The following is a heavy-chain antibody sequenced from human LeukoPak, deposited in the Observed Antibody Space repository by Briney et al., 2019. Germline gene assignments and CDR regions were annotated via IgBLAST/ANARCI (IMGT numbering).Heavy chain of an antibody. CDR2: IYSGGST. V-gene: IGHV3-53*01. D-gene: IGHD2-15*01. CDR1: GFTVSSNY. J-gene: IGHJ6*02. Sequence: GGSLQLSCAASGFTVSSNYMSWGRQAPGKGLERGSVIYSGGSTYYADSVKGRFTISRDNSKTTLYLQMNSLRAEDTAVYYCARAHPPWKLGYCSGGSCHHVYGMDVWGQGTTVTVSS. CDR3: ARAHPPWKLGYCSGGSCHHVYGMDV.